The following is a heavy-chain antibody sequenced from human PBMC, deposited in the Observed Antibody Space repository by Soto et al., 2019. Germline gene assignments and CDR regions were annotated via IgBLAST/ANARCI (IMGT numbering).Heavy chain of an antibody. Sequence: GASVKVSCKASGGTFSSYAISWVRQAPGQGLEWMGGIIPIFGTANYAQKFQGRVTITADESTSTAYMELSSLRSEDTAVYYCARDEGPQNYYDSSGYYPFWGQGTLVTVSS. D-gene: IGHD3-22*01. CDR2: IIPIFGTA. CDR3: ARDEGPQNYYDSSGYYPF. CDR1: GGTFSSYA. V-gene: IGHV1-69*13. J-gene: IGHJ4*02.